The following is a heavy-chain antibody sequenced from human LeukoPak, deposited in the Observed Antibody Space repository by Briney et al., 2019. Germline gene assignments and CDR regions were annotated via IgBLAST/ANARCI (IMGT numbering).Heavy chain of an antibody. D-gene: IGHD5-18*01. V-gene: IGHV1-2*02. J-gene: IGHJ4*02. Sequence: ASVKVSFKASGYTFTGYYMHWVRQAPGQGLEWVGWINPNSGGTNYAQKLQGRVTMTRDTSISTAYMELSRLRSDDTDVYYCARFPDTAMDDYWGQETLVTVSS. CDR1: GYTFTGYY. CDR3: ARFPDTAMDDY. CDR2: INPNSGGT.